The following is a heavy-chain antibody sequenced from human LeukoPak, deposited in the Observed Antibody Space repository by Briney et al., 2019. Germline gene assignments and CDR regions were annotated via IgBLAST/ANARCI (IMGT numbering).Heavy chain of an antibody. Sequence: PSETLSLTCTVSGGSISGYYWSWIRQPPGKGLEWIGYIYYSGSTNYNPSLKSRVTISVDTSKNQFSLKLSSVTAADTAVYYCARAGAAPHYYYYGPIDYYMDVWGKGTTVTVSS. J-gene: IGHJ6*03. CDR1: GGSISGYY. V-gene: IGHV4-59*01. CDR2: IYYSGST. CDR3: ARAGAAPHYYYYGPIDYYMDV. D-gene: IGHD3-10*01.